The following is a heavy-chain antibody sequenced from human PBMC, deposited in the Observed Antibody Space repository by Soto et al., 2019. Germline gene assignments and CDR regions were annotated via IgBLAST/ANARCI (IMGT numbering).Heavy chain of an antibody. CDR3: AREDTRSYGSGSYLNYYYYGMDV. J-gene: IGHJ6*02. D-gene: IGHD3-10*01. Sequence: RRLSCAASGFTFSSYCMSWVRQAPGKGLERVANIKQDGSEKYYVDSVKGRFTISRDNAKNSLYLQMNSLRAEDTAVYYCAREDTRSYGSGSYLNYYYYGMDVWGQGTTVTVSS. CDR2: IKQDGSEK. V-gene: IGHV3-7*03. CDR1: GFTFSSYC.